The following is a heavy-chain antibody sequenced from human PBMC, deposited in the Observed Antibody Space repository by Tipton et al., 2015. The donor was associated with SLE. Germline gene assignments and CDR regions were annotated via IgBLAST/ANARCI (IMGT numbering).Heavy chain of an antibody. D-gene: IGHD3-16*01. J-gene: IGHJ6*02. CDR1: GGSISNYY. Sequence: TLSLTCTVSGGSISNYYWSWIRQPPGKGLEWIGYMYDSGSTTYNPSLKSRVTISVDASKNQFSLNLSSVTAADTAVYYCARGAYFYYDMDVWGQGTTVIVS. CDR2: MYDSGST. V-gene: IGHV4-59*01. CDR3: ARGAYFYYDMDV.